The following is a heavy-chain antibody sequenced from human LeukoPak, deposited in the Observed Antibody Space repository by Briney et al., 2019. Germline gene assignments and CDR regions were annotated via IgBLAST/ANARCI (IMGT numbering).Heavy chain of an antibody. Sequence: GGSLRLSCAASGFTFSSYAMHWVRQAPGKGLEWVALISYDGSNKYYADSVKGRFTISRDNAKNTLYLQMNSLRAEDTAVYYCARERLQQLVPYNWFDPWGQGTLVTVSS. CDR2: ISYDGSNK. J-gene: IGHJ5*02. D-gene: IGHD6-13*01. V-gene: IGHV3-30*04. CDR3: ARERLQQLVPYNWFDP. CDR1: GFTFSSYA.